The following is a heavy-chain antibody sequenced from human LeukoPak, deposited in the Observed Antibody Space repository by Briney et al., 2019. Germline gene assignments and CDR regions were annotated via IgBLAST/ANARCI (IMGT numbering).Heavy chain of an antibody. CDR1: GFTFSSYS. CDR2: ISSASGSI. D-gene: IGHD4-17*01. CDR3: AKRSDDYGDYGGAFDI. Sequence: GGSLRLSCAASGFTFSSYSMNWVRQAPGKGLEWVSYISSASGSIYYADSVKGRFTISRDNAKNSLFLQMNSLRAEDTAVYYCAKRSDDYGDYGGAFDIWGQGTMVTVSS. V-gene: IGHV3-48*04. J-gene: IGHJ3*02.